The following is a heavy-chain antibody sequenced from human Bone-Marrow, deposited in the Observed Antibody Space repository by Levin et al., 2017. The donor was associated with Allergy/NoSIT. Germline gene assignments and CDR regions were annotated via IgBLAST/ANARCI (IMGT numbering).Heavy chain of an antibody. CDR3: ARGRDTASDYFDY. J-gene: IGHJ4*02. Sequence: LSQTLSLTCAVYGGSFSGYYWSWIRQPPGKGLEWIGEINHSGSTNYNPSLKSRVTISVDTSKNQFSLKLSSVTAADTAVYYCARGRDTASDYFDYWGQGTLVTVSS. D-gene: IGHD5-18*01. CDR2: INHSGST. CDR1: GGSFSGYY. V-gene: IGHV4-34*01.